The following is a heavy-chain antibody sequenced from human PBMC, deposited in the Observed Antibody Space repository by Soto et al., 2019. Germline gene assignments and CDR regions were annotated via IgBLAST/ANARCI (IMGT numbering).Heavy chain of an antibody. V-gene: IGHV3-23*01. Sequence: GGSLRLSWAASGLTFSSYAMTWVRQAPGKGLEWVSAIFVGGDTTYYAGSVKGRFTISRDDSKNTLYLQMNSLRNDDTAVYYCTRGLLTDYFDYWGQGALVTVSS. J-gene: IGHJ4*02. CDR1: GLTFSSYA. CDR2: IFVGGDTT. CDR3: TRGLLTDYFDY.